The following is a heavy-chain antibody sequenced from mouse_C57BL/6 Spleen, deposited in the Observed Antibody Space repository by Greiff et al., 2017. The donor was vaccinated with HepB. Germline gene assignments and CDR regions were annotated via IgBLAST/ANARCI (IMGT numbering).Heavy chain of an antibody. CDR2: ISSGGSYT. Sequence: EVQLQESGGDLVKPGGSLKLSCAASGFTFSSYGMSWVRQTPDKRLEWVATISSGGSYTYYPDSVKGRFTISRDNAKNTLYLQMSSLKSEDTAMYYCASPYYYGSSPWFAYWGQGTLVTVSA. CDR3: ASPYYYGSSPWFAY. CDR1: GFTFSSYG. D-gene: IGHD1-1*01. V-gene: IGHV5-6*01. J-gene: IGHJ3*01.